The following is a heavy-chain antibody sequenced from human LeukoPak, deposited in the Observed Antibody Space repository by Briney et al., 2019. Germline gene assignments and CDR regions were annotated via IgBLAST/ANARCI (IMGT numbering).Heavy chain of an antibody. CDR3: ARSVPDYTRFDF. V-gene: IGHV3-23*01. J-gene: IGHJ4*02. CDR2: FKANYNQV. Sequence: GGSLRLSCVASGFTFSDYAMNWVRQAPGKGLEWVSTFKANYNQVYYAESVRGRFTISTDNSKNTAYLQMNSLRVEDTALYYCARSVPDYTRFDFWGQGALVTVSS. D-gene: IGHD4-11*01. CDR1: GFTFSDYA.